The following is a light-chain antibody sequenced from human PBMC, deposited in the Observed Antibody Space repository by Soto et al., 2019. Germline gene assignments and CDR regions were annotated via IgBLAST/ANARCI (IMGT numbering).Light chain of an antibody. CDR3: QQYNSYFTWT. Sequence: DIVLTQSPGTLSLSQGQRATLSCRTSPTMITPYLSWYQQKPGQAPRLLIYGASRRATGIPDRFTGSGSGTDFTLTISSLQPDDFATYYCQQYNSYFTWTFGQGTKVHIK. V-gene: IGKV3-20*01. CDR1: PTMITPY. CDR2: GAS. J-gene: IGKJ1*01.